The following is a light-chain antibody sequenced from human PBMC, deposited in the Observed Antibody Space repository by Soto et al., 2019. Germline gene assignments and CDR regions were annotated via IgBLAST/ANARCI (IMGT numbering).Light chain of an antibody. V-gene: IGLV2-14*01. CDR2: EVS. Sequence: QSVLTQPASVSGSPGQLITISCTGTSSDVGGYNYVSWYQLHPGKAPKLMVYEVSNRPSGVSNRFSGSKSGNTASLTISGLQAEDEADYYCSSYTSSSTYVFGTGTKLTVL. CDR1: SSDVGGYNY. CDR3: SSYTSSSTYV. J-gene: IGLJ1*01.